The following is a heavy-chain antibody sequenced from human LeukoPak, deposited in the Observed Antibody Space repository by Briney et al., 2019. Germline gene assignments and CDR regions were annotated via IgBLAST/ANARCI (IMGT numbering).Heavy chain of an antibody. V-gene: IGHV1-18*01. CDR3: ARGEYDSSGYYYFFDY. J-gene: IGHJ4*02. CDR1: GYTFTSYG. D-gene: IGHD3-22*01. Sequence: ASVKVSCKASGYTFTSYGISWVRQAPGQGLEWMGWISAYNGNANYAQKLQGRVTMTTDTSTSTAYMELRSLRSDDTAVYYCARGEYDSSGYYYFFDYWGQGTLVTVSS. CDR2: ISAYNGNA.